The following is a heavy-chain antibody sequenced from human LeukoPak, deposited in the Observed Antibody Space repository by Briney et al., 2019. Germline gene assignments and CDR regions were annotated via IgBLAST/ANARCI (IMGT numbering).Heavy chain of an antibody. V-gene: IGHV4-4*07. CDR3: ARGVEMATIGGYNWSDP. CDR1: GASISSYY. CDR2: IYTSGST. D-gene: IGHD5-24*01. J-gene: IGHJ5*02. Sequence: SETLSLTCTVSGASISSYYWTWIRQPAGKGLEWIGRIYTSGSTYYNPSLKSRVTMSVDTSKNQFSLKLSSVTAADTAVYYCARGVEMATIGGYNWSDPWGQGTLVTVSS.